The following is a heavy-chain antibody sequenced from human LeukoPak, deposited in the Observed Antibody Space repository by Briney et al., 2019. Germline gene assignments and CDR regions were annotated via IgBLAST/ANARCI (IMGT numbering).Heavy chain of an antibody. D-gene: IGHD6-13*01. CDR1: GGTFSSYA. Sequence: GASVKVSCKASGGTFSSYAISWVRQAPGQGLEWMGGIIPIFGTANYAQKFQGRVTITTDESTSTAYMELSSLRSEDTAVYYCAREGAAAGTLGWFAPWGQGTLVTVSS. J-gene: IGHJ5*02. CDR2: IIPIFGTA. V-gene: IGHV1-69*05. CDR3: AREGAAAGTLGWFAP.